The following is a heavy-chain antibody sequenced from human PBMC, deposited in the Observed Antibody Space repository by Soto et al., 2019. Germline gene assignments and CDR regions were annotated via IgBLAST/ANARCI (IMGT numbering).Heavy chain of an antibody. Sequence: QVQLVQSGAEVKKPGSSVKVSCKASGGTFSSYAISWVRQAPGQGLEWMGGIIPIFGTANYAQKFEGRVTITADESTSTAYMELSSLRSEDTAVYYCARVGDDLLGYYYYYYGMDVWGQGTTVTVSS. J-gene: IGHJ6*02. V-gene: IGHV1-69*01. CDR3: ARVGDDLLGYYYYYYGMDV. D-gene: IGHD4-17*01. CDR1: GGTFSSYA. CDR2: IIPIFGTA.